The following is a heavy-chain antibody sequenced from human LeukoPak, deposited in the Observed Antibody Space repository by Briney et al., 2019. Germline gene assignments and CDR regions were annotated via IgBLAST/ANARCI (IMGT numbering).Heavy chain of an antibody. CDR3: ARAPWGRSDFWSGHPYYFDY. V-gene: IGHV4-4*07. CDR1: GGSISSYY. CDR2: IYTSGST. Sequence: NPSETLSLTCTVSGGSISSYYWSWIRQPAGKGLEWIGRIYTSGSTNYNPSLKSRVTISVDTSKNQFSLKLSSVTAADMAAYYCARAPWGRSDFWSGHPYYFDYWGQGTLVTVSS. J-gene: IGHJ4*02. D-gene: IGHD3-3*01.